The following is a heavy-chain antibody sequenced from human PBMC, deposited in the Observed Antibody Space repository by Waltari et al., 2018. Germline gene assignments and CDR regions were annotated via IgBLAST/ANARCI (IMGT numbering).Heavy chain of an antibody. J-gene: IGHJ4*02. CDR2: IYYSGTT. CDR1: GGSIGTLH. Sequence: QVQLQESVPGLVKPSETLSLTCTVSGGSIGTLHWSWIRQPPGKGLEWIGNIYYSGTTNYNPSLKSRVSMSVDTSKNQFSLKLTSVTAADAAVYYCARAQGGTKFDLWGQGTLVTVSS. V-gene: IGHV4-59*11. D-gene: IGHD2-15*01. CDR3: ARAQGGTKFDL.